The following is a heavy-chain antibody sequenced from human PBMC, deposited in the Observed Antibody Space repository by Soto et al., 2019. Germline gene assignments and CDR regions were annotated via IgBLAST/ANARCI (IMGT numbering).Heavy chain of an antibody. CDR3: ARDEGVASGN. CDR2: ISSGNDNT. V-gene: IGHV1-3*04. Sequence: QVQLVQSGAEVKKPGASVKVSCKASGYTFSSYAMHWARQAPGQRLEWMGWISSGNDNTKYSQKFQDRVTITRDTAARTAYMELSSLTFEGTAVYYCARDEGVASGNWGQGTLVTVSS. CDR1: GYTFSSYA. D-gene: IGHD6-19*01. J-gene: IGHJ4*02.